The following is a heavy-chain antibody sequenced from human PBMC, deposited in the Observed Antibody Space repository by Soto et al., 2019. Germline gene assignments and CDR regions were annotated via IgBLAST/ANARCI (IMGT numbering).Heavy chain of an antibody. D-gene: IGHD6-13*01. CDR3: ARQIAAAGTGWFDP. CDR1: GGSISSTDHY. CDR2: IYYAGST. Sequence: SETLSLTCTVSGGSISSTDHYWGWIRQPPGKGLEWLGSIYYAGSTFHNPSLKRRATISVDTSRNQFSLKLSSVTAADTAVYYCARQIAAAGTGWFDPWGQGTLVTVSS. J-gene: IGHJ5*02. V-gene: IGHV4-39*07.